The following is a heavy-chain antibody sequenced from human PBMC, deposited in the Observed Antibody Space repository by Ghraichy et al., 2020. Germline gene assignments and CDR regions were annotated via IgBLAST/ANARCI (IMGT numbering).Heavy chain of an antibody. J-gene: IGHJ4*02. D-gene: IGHD2-2*01. CDR2: IYYSGST. CDR3: ARGPVVVVPAALFDY. CDR1: GGSISSYY. Sequence: SETLSLTCTVSGGSISSYYWSWIRQPPGKGLEWIGYIYYSGSTNYNPSLKSRVTISVDTSKNQFSLKLSSVTAADTAVYYCARGPVVVVPAALFDYWGQGTLVTVSS. V-gene: IGHV4-59*01.